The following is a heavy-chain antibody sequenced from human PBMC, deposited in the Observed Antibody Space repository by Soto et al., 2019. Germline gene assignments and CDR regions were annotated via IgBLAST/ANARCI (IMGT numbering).Heavy chain of an antibody. CDR3: ARGYHYYDSSGYDKWDAFDI. CDR1: GFTFSNYS. J-gene: IGHJ3*02. Sequence: EVQLVESGGGLVKPGGSLRLSCAASGFTFSNYSMNWVRQAPGKGLEWVSSISSRSSYIFYADSVKGRFTISRDNAKNSLSLQMNSLRAEDTAVYYCARGYHYYDSSGYDKWDAFDIWGQGTMVTVSS. V-gene: IGHV3-21*01. D-gene: IGHD3-22*01. CDR2: ISSRSSYI.